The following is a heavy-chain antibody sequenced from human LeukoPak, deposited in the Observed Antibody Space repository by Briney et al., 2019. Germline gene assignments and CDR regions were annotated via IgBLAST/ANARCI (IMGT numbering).Heavy chain of an antibody. D-gene: IGHD4-17*01. CDR1: GGSISNYY. V-gene: IGHV4-59*12. Sequence: SETLSLTCTVSGGSISNYYWSWLRQPPGKGLEWIGHIYSTGSTTYSPSLKSRVIMSADTSKNQFSLKLSSVTAADTAVYYCARGLRRVTTTPFDYWGQGTLVTVSS. CDR3: ARGLRRVTTTPFDY. CDR2: IYSTGST. J-gene: IGHJ4*02.